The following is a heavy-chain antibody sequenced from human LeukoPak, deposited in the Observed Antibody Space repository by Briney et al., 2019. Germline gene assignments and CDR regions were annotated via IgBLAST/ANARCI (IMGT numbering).Heavy chain of an antibody. J-gene: IGHJ6*02. CDR2: IIPIFGTA. CDR1: GGTFSSYA. V-gene: IGHV1-69*13. Sequence: SVTVSCKASGGTFSSYAISWVRQAPGQGLEWMGGIIPIFGTANYAQKFQGRVTITADESTSTAYMELSSLRSEDTAVYYCARAPEPMTKLYYYYGMDVWGQGTTVTVSS. CDR3: ARAPEPMTKLYYYYGMDV. D-gene: IGHD1-14*01.